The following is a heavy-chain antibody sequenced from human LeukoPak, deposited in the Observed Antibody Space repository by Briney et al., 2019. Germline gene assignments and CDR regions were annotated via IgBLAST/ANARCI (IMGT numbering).Heavy chain of an antibody. CDR3: AKDGLAYDSSGYHWVYFDL. CDR1: GFTFSSYA. CDR2: ISGSGGST. D-gene: IGHD3-22*01. Sequence: GGPLRLSCAASGFTFSSYAMSWVRQAPGKGLEWVSAISGSGGSTYYADSVKGRFTISRDNSKNTLYLQMNSLRAEDTAVYYCAKDGLAYDSSGYHWVYFDLWGRGTLVTVSS. J-gene: IGHJ2*01. V-gene: IGHV3-23*01.